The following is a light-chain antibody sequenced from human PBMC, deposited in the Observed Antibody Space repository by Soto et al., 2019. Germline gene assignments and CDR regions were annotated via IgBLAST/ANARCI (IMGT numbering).Light chain of an antibody. CDR3: QQYNNWSIT. CDR1: QSVSSSY. Sequence: EIVLTQSPGTLSLSPGERATLSCRASQSVSSSYLAWYQQKPGQAPRLLIYGASSRATGIPARFSGSGTGTEFTLTISSLQSEDFAVYYCQQYNNWSITFGRGTRLEIK. CDR2: GAS. J-gene: IGKJ5*01. V-gene: IGKV3-15*01.